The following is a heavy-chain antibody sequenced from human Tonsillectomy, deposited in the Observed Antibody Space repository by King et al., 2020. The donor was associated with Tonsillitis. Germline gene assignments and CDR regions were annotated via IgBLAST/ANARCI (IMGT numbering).Heavy chain of an antibody. CDR2: IRSKAYGGTT. D-gene: IGHD5-18*01. Sequence: VQLVESGGGLVQPGRSLRLSCTASGFTFGDYAMSWVRQAPGKGLEWVGFIRSKAYGGTTEYAASVKGRFTISRDDSKSIAYLQMNSLKTEDTAVYYCTAMVPDFDYWGQGTLVTVSS. CDR1: GFTFGDYA. V-gene: IGHV3-49*04. CDR3: TAMVPDFDY. J-gene: IGHJ4*02.